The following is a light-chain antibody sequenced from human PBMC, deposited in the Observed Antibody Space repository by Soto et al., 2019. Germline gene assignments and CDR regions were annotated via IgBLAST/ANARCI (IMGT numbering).Light chain of an antibody. CDR2: DAS. V-gene: IGKV3-11*01. CDR1: QSVSSY. CDR3: QQRSDWPT. Sequence: IVLTQSPATLSLSPGERATLSCRASQSVSSYLAWYQQKGGQAPRLLIYDASSRATGIPARFSGSGSGTDFTLTTSRLEPEDFAVYYCQQRSDWPTFGGGTKVEIK. J-gene: IGKJ4*01.